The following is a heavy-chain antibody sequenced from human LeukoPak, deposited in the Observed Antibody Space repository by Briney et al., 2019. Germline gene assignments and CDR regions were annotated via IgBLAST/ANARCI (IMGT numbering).Heavy chain of an antibody. CDR1: GYTFTSYG. CDR2: ISAYNGNT. V-gene: IGHV1-18*01. D-gene: IGHD4-17*01. CDR3: ARVTLRRNVNYFDY. J-gene: IGHJ4*02. Sequence: GASVKVSCKASGYTFTSYGISWVRQAPGQGLEWMGWISAYNGNTNYAQKLQGRVTMTTDTSTSTAYMELRSLRSDDTAVYYCARVTLRRNVNYFDYWGQGTLVTVSS.